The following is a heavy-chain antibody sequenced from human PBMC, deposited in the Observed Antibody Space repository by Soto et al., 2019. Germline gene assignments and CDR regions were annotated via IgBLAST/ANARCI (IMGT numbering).Heavy chain of an antibody. V-gene: IGHV3-23*01. CDR2: ISGNRAST. Sequence: GGSLRLWCETSRFTFSSYFMRWVRHSPGTGLEWVSEISGNRASTYYAASVMGLFTISRDNSKKTMYIQMNSLRAEDTAVYYCAKKLGPVDGRKEPLDYWGQGTLVTVSS. D-gene: IGHD1-26*01. CDR3: AKKLGPVDGRKEPLDY. CDR1: RFTFSSYF. J-gene: IGHJ4*02.